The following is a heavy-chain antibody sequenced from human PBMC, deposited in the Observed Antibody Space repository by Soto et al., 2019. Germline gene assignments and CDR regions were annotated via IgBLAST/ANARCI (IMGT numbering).Heavy chain of an antibody. J-gene: IGHJ4*02. D-gene: IGHD3-3*01. CDR2: ISYDGSNK. Sequence: GGSLRLSCAASGFTFSSYAMHWVRQAPGKGLEWVAVISYDGSNKYYAGSVKGRFTISRDNSKNTLYLQMNSLRAEDTAVYYCARERGSGYSHFDYWGQGTLVTVSS. CDR1: GFTFSSYA. V-gene: IGHV3-30-3*01. CDR3: ARERGSGYSHFDY.